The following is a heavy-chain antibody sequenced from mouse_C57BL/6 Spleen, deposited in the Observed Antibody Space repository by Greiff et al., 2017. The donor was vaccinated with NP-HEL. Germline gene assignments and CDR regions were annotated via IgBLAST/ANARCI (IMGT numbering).Heavy chain of an antibody. J-gene: IGHJ2*01. CDR1: GFNIKDDY. Sequence: VQLQQSGAELVRPGASVKLSCTASGFNIKDDYMHWVKQRPEQGLEWIGWIDPENGDTEYASKFQGKATITADTSSTTAYLQLSSLTSEDTAVYYCTTSTTVVAHFDDWGQGTTLTVSS. CDR2: IDPENGDT. V-gene: IGHV14-4*01. D-gene: IGHD1-1*01. CDR3: TTSTTVVAHFDD.